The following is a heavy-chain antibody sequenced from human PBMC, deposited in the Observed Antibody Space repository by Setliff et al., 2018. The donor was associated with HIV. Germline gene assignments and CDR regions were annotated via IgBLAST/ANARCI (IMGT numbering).Heavy chain of an antibody. CDR1: GGTFSSYA. V-gene: IGHV1-69*05. D-gene: IGHD6-13*01. J-gene: IGHJ6*03. CDR3: ARDSSNRNYYYYYYMDV. Sequence: EASVKVSCKASGGTFSSYAISWVRQAPGQGLEWMGGIIPIFGTANYAQKFQGRVTITTDESTSTAYMELSSLRSEDTAVYYCARDSSNRNYYYYYYMDVWGKGTTVTVSS. CDR2: IIPIFGTA.